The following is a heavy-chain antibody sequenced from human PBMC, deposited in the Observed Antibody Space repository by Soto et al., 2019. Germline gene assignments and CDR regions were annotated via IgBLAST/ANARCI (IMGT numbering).Heavy chain of an antibody. D-gene: IGHD4-17*01. J-gene: IGHJ4*02. CDR2: IYYSGST. CDR3: ARSMTTVVTLDY. V-gene: IGHV4-30-4*01. Sequence: LSETLSLTCTVSGGSISSGDYYWSWIRQPPGKGLEWIGYIYYSGSTYYNPSLKSRVTISVDTSKNQFSLKLSSVTAADTAVYYCARSMTTVVTLDYWGQGTLVTV. CDR1: GGSISSGDYY.